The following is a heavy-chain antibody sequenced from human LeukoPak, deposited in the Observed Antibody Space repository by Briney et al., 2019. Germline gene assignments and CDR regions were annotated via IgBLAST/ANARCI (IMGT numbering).Heavy chain of an antibody. J-gene: IGHJ4*02. CDR3: ARDSYPTWMQPD. V-gene: IGHV3-53*01. CDR1: GFIVSNNY. CDR2: IYGGGST. D-gene: IGHD5-18*01. Sequence: PGGSLRLSCAASGFIVSNNYMSWVRQAPGKGLEWVSVIYGGGSTYYADSVKGRFTISRDNSKNTVYLQMSSLRAEDTAVYYCARDSYPTWMQPDWGQGTLVTVSS.